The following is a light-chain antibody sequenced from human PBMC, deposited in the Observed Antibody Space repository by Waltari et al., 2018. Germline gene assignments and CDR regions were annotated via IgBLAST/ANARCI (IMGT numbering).Light chain of an antibody. V-gene: IGLV2-23*02. CDR3: CSYAGLGIYV. J-gene: IGLJ1*01. CDR1: RSDVGNYNL. Sequence: QSGLTQPASVSGSPGQSITISCTGTRSDVGNYNLVSWYQQYPGKAPKLMVYEVTKRTAGVSDRFSGSKSGNTASLTIYGLQSEDEADYYCCSYAGLGIYVFGTGTKLTVL. CDR2: EVT.